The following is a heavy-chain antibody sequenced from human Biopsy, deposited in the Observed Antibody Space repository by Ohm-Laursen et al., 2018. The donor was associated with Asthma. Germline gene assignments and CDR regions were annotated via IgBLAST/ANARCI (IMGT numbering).Heavy chain of an antibody. CDR2: LWYDGRNK. CDR1: GFTFSSYG. Sequence: SLRLSCTASGFTFSSYGMHWVRQAPGKGLEWVAVLWYDGRNKYYADSVKGRFTISRDNSKNTLYLQMNSLRAEDTAVYYCARDREYSSGWYQPLFDYWGQGTLVTVSS. D-gene: IGHD6-19*01. CDR3: ARDREYSSGWYQPLFDY. J-gene: IGHJ4*02. V-gene: IGHV3-33*01.